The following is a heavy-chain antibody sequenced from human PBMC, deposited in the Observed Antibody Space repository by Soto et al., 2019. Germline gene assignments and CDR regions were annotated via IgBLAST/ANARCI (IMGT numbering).Heavy chain of an antibody. J-gene: IGHJ6*02. CDR1: GGSFSGYY. Sequence: SETLSLTCAVYGGSFSGYYWSWIRQPPGKGLEWIGEINHRGSTNYNPSLKRRVTISVDTSKNQFSLKLNSVTAADTAVYYCARGSRVKIPAASGRDYYYHGLDVWGQGTAVTVSS. V-gene: IGHV4-34*01. CDR3: ARGSRVKIPAASGRDYYYHGLDV. D-gene: IGHD6-25*01. CDR2: INHRGST.